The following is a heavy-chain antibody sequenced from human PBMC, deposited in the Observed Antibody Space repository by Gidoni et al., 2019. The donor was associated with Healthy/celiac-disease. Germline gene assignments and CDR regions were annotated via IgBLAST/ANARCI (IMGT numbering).Heavy chain of an antibody. CDR3: ATGGMATDPLDY. Sequence: QVQLVQSGAEVKKPGASGKVSCKVAGYTLTELSMHWVRQAPGKGLAWVGGFDPEDGETIYAHKFQGRVTMTEDTSTDTAYMELSSLRSEDTAVYYCATGGMATDPLDYWGQGTLVTVSS. V-gene: IGHV1-24*01. J-gene: IGHJ4*02. D-gene: IGHD5-12*01. CDR2: FDPEDGET. CDR1: GYTLTELS.